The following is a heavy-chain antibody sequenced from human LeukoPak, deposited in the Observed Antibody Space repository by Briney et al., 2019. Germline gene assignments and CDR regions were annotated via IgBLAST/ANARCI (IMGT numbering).Heavy chain of an antibody. D-gene: IGHD3-10*01. CDR3: ASLDPLPGFGYYYYYGMDV. CDR2: IYYSGST. CDR1: GFTFSDYY. Sequence: GSLRLSCAASGFTFSDYYMSWIRQAPGKGLEWIGRIYYSGSTYYNPSLKSRVTISVDTSKNQFSLKLSSVTAADTAVYYCASLDPLPGFGYYYYYGMDVWGQGTTVTVSS. J-gene: IGHJ6*02. V-gene: IGHV4-59*05.